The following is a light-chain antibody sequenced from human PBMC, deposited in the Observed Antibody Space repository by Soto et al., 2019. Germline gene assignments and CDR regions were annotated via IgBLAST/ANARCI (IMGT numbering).Light chain of an antibody. J-gene: IGLJ1*01. CDR3: CSYAGRHHYV. Sequence: QSVLTQPASVSGSPGQSITISCTGTSSVVGSYNLVSWYQQHPGKAPKLMIYDVTKRPSGVSDRFSGSKSDNTASLTISGLQAEDEADYYCCSYAGRHHYVFGTGTKVTVL. CDR1: SSVVGSYNL. CDR2: DVT. V-gene: IGLV2-23*02.